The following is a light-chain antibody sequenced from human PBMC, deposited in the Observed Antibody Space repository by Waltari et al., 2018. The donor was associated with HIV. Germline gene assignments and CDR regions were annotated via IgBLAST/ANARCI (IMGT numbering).Light chain of an antibody. CDR3: GTWDSSLSAVL. Sequence: QSVLTQPPSVSAAAGQKVTISCSGSNSNIGNNFVSCYQQLPQTAPKLLIYDSNKRPSGIPDRFSGSKSDTSATLDITGLQTGDEANYYCGTWDSSLSAVLFGGGTKLTVL. V-gene: IGLV1-51*01. CDR1: NSNIGNNF. CDR2: DSN. J-gene: IGLJ2*01.